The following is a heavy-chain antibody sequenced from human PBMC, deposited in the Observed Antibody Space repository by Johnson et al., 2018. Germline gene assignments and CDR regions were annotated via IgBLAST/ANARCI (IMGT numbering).Heavy chain of an antibody. D-gene: IGHD4-11*01. J-gene: IGHJ6*02. Sequence: EVQLVESGGGLIQPGGSLRLSCAASGFTVSSNYMSWVRQAPGKGLEWVSVIYSGGSTYYADSVKGRFTISRDNSKNTLYLQMNSLRAEDTAVYYCAKANTYSNYYYHGMDVWGQGTLVTVSS. CDR3: AKANTYSNYYYHGMDV. CDR1: GFTVSSNY. CDR2: IYSGGST. V-gene: IGHV3-66*03.